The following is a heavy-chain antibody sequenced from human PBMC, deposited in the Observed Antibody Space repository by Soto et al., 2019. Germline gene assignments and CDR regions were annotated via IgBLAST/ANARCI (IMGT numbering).Heavy chain of an antibody. D-gene: IGHD6-6*01. CDR2: ISSSSSYI. J-gene: IGHJ3*02. Sequence: EVQLVESGGGLVKRGGSLRLSCAASGFTFSSYSMNWVRQAPGKGLEWVSSISSSSSYIYYADSVKGRFTISRANAKNSLYLQMNSLRDEDTAVYYRARIQLGYDAFDIWGQGTMVTVSS. V-gene: IGHV3-21*01. CDR3: ARIQLGYDAFDI. CDR1: GFTFSSYS.